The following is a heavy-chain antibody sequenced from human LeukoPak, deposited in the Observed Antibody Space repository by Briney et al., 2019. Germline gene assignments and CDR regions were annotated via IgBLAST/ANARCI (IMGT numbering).Heavy chain of an antibody. CDR2: ISAYNGNT. J-gene: IGHJ6*02. CDR1: GYTFTSYG. CDR3: ARGGATVRRGNYYYGMDV. D-gene: IGHD4-11*01. Sequence: GSVKVSCQASGYTFTSYGISWVRQAPGQGLGWMGWISAYNGNTNYAQKLQGRVTMTTDTSTSTAYMELRSLRSDDTAVYYCARGGATVRRGNYYYGMDVWGQGTTVTVSS. V-gene: IGHV1-18*01.